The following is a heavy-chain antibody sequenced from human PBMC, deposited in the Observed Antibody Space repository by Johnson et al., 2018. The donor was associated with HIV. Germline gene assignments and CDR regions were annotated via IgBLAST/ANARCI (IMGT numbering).Heavy chain of an antibody. CDR2: ISYDGSNK. CDR1: GFTFSSYA. D-gene: IGHD1-26*01. V-gene: IGHV3-30-3*01. Sequence: QVQLVESGGGVVQPGRSLRLSCAASGFTFSSYAMHWVRQAPGKGLEWVAVISYDGSNKYYADSVKGRFTISRDNSKSTLILQMNGLKDEDTAVYYCAREGRVGATDDAFDIWGQGTMVTVSS. J-gene: IGHJ3*02. CDR3: AREGRVGATDDAFDI.